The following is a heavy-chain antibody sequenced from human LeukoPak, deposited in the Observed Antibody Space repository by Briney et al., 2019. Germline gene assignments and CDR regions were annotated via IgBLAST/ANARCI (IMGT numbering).Heavy chain of an antibody. CDR1: GGSISSSSYY. V-gene: IGHV4-39*01. J-gene: IGHJ4*02. CDR3: ARQDYGDYAFDY. CDR2: IYYSGST. Sequence: SETLSLTCTVSGGSISSSSYYWGWIRQPPGKGLEWIGNIYYSGSTSYNPPLKSRVTISVDTSKNQFSLKLSSVTAADTAVYYCARQDYGDYAFDYWGQGTLVTVSS. D-gene: IGHD4-17*01.